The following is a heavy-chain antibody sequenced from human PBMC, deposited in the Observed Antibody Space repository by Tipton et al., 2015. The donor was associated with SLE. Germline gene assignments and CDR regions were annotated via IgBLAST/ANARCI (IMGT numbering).Heavy chain of an antibody. CDR1: GYSITSGYY. CDR2: FHDTRGT. D-gene: IGHD3-3*01. CDR3: ARQGGEWLFYYYGMDV. V-gene: IGHV4-38-2*01. Sequence: TLSLTCAVTGYSITSGYYWGWIRQPPGKGLEWIGTFHDTRGTDYSPSLKSRVTISVDTSKNQFSLRLSSVTAADTAVYYCARQGGEWLFYYYGMDVWGQGTTVTVSS. J-gene: IGHJ6*02.